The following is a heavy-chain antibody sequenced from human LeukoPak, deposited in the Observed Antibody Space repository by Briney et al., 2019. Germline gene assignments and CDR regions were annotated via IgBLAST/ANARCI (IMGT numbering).Heavy chain of an antibody. Sequence: GASVKVSCKASGYTFTSYYMHWVRPAPGQGLEWMGIINPSGGSTSYAQKFQGRVTRTRDMSTSTVYMELSSLRSEDTAVYYCAREGGSPYYYDSSGYSSTPLDYWGQGTLVTVSS. CDR1: GYTFTSYY. J-gene: IGHJ4*02. V-gene: IGHV1-46*01. CDR3: AREGGSPYYYDSSGYSSTPLDY. D-gene: IGHD3-22*01. CDR2: INPSGGST.